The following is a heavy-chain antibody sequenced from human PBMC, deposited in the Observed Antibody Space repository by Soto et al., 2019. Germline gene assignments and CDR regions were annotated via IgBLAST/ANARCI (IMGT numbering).Heavy chain of an antibody. CDR1: GFTFSSYA. CDR3: ARTYSSSSVSPFDY. J-gene: IGHJ4*02. D-gene: IGHD6-6*01. V-gene: IGHV3-23*01. CDR2: ISGSGGST. Sequence: GGSLRLSCAASGFTFSSYAMSWVRQAPGKGLEWVSAISGSGGSTYYADSVKGRFTISRDNSKNTLYLQMNSLRAEDTAVYYCARTYSSSSVSPFDYWGQGTLVTVSS.